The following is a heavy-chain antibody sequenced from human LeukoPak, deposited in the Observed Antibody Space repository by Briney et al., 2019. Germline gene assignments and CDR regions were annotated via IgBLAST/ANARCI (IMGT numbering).Heavy chain of an antibody. CDR1: GFTFSSYG. CDR2: IRYDGSNK. CDR3: AKDRLGAVAEYPDY. D-gene: IGHD6-19*01. Sequence: SGGSLRLSCAASGFTFSSYGMHWVRQAPGKGLEWVAFIRYDGSNKYYADSVKGRFTISRDNSKNTLYLQMNSLRADDTAKYYCAKDRLGAVAEYPDYWGQGTLVTVSS. V-gene: IGHV3-30*02. J-gene: IGHJ4*02.